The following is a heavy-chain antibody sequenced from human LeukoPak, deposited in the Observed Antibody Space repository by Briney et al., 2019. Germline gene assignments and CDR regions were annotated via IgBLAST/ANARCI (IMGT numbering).Heavy chain of an antibody. D-gene: IGHD2-15*01. CDR3: AKQLGYCSDGSCYFPY. J-gene: IGHJ4*02. CDR2: ISNNGGYT. CDR1: GGSFSGNY. V-gene: IGHV3-23*01. Sequence: ETLSLTCAVSGGSFSGNYWSWIRQSPGKGLEWVSAISNNGGYTYYADSVQGRFTISRDNSKSTLCLQMNSLRAEDTAVYYCAKQLGYCSDGSCYFPYWGQGTLVTVSS.